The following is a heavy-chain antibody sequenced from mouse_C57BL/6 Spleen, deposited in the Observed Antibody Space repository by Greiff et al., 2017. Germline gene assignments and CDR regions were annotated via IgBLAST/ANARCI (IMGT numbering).Heavy chain of an antibody. Sequence: VQLQQSGPELVKPVASVKISCKASGYSFTGYYMNWVKQSPEKSLEWIGEINPSTGGTTYNQKFKAKATLTVDKSSSTAYMQLKSLTSEDSAVYYCARSGELPWYFDVWGTGTTVTVSS. V-gene: IGHV1-42*01. D-gene: IGHD3-2*02. CDR3: ARSGELPWYFDV. CDR1: GYSFTGYY. J-gene: IGHJ1*03. CDR2: INPSTGGT.